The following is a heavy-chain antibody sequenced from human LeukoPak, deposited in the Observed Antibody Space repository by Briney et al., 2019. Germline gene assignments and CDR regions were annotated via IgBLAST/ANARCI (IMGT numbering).Heavy chain of an antibody. CDR3: ASSAVPAASFDY. CDR1: GFPFSSYS. D-gene: IGHD2-2*01. CDR2: ISSSSSTI. J-gene: IGHJ4*02. Sequence: GPLSLSCAASGFPFSSYSMNWVRQAPGKGLEWVSYISSSSSTIYYADSVKGRFTISRDNAKNSLYLQMNSLRAEDTAVYYCASSAVPAASFDYWGQGTLVTVSS. V-gene: IGHV3-48*01.